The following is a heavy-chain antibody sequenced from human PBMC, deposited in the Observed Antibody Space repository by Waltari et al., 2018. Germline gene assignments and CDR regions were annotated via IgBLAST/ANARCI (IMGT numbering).Heavy chain of an antibody. CDR3: AKDNRIVGATDAFDI. V-gene: IGHV3-9*01. D-gene: IGHD1-26*01. J-gene: IGHJ3*02. Sequence: VQPGRSLRLSCAGSGFTFDDYAMHWVRQAPGKGLEWVSGISWNSGSLRYADSVKGRFTISRDNAKNSLYLQMNTLRAEDTALYYCAKDNRIVGATDAFDIWGQGTMVTVSS. CDR1: GFTFDDYA. CDR2: ISWNSGSL.